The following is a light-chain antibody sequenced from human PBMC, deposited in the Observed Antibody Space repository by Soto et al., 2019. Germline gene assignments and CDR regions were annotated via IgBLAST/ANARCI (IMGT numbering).Light chain of an antibody. CDR3: HSYDSSLSVV. Sequence: QSVLTQPPSVSGAPGQRVTISCTGSSSNIGAGYDVHWYQQLPGTAPKLLIYGNSNRPSGVPDRFSGSKSGTSASLAITGLQAEDEADYYCHSYDSSLSVVFGGGTKLTVL. CDR2: GNS. J-gene: IGLJ2*01. V-gene: IGLV1-40*01. CDR1: SSNIGAGYD.